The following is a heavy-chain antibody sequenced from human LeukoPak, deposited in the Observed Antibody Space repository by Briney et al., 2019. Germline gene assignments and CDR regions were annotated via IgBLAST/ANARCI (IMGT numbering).Heavy chain of an antibody. CDR2: IYYSGST. D-gene: IGHD6-13*01. Sequence: SETPSLTCTVSGGSISSGDYYWTWIRQPPGKGLEWIGYIYYSGSTYYSPSLKSRATISVDTSKNEFSLRLRSVTAADTAVYYCARGLGSSWYGDWGQGTLVTVSS. CDR3: ARGLGSSWYGD. J-gene: IGHJ4*02. V-gene: IGHV4-30-4*01. CDR1: GGSISSGDYY.